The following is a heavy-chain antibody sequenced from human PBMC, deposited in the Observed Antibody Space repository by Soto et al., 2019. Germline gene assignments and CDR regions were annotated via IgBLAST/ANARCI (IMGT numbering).Heavy chain of an antibody. CDR2: INHSGST. CDR1: GGSFSGYY. J-gene: IGHJ4*02. CDR3: ARGIFGTYYYDSSGYYYPY. V-gene: IGHV4-34*01. Sequence: SETLSLTCAVYGGSFSGYYWSWIRQPPGKGLEWIGEINHSGSTNYNPSLKSRVTISVDTSKNQFSLKLSSVTAADTAVYYCARGIFGTYYYDSSGYYYPYWGQGTLVTVSS. D-gene: IGHD3-22*01.